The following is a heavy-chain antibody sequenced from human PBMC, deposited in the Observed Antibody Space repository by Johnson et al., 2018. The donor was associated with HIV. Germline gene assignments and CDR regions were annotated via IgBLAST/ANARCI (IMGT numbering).Heavy chain of an antibody. V-gene: IGHV3-53*01. Sequence: VQLVESGGGLIQPGGSLRLSCAASGFTVSSNYMSWVRQAPGKGLEWVSLIYSGGSTYYADPVKGRFTISRDDSRNTLYLQMNSLKTVDTAVYYCTTDLGLEWSEGNDAFDIWGQGTMVTVSS. CDR3: TTDLGLEWSEGNDAFDI. CDR1: GFTVSSNY. J-gene: IGHJ3*02. CDR2: IYSGGST. D-gene: IGHD3-3*01.